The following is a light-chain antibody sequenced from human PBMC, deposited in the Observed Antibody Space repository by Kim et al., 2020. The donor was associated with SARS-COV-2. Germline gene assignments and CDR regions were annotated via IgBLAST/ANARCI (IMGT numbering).Light chain of an antibody. Sequence: GQRFTIACSGSSSNIGSNYVYWYHQLPGTAPKLLIYRNDQRPSGVPDRFSGSKSATSASLAISGLRSEDEADYYCAAWDDSLSGVVFGGGTRLTVL. J-gene: IGLJ3*02. V-gene: IGLV1-47*01. CDR3: AAWDDSLSGVV. CDR2: RND. CDR1: SSNIGSNY.